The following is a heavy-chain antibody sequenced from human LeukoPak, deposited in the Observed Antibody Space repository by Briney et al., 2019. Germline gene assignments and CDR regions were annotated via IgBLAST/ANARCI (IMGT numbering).Heavy chain of an antibody. CDR3: ALYDSSGYYTTYYFDY. Sequence: GASVKVSCKASGYSFTSYAMNWVRQAPGQGLEWMGWINTNTGNPTYAQGFTGRFVFSLDTSVSTAYLQISSLKAEDTAVYYCALYDSSGYYTTYYFDYWGQGTLVTVSS. V-gene: IGHV7-4-1*02. CDR1: GYSFTSYA. J-gene: IGHJ4*02. D-gene: IGHD3-22*01. CDR2: INTNTGNP.